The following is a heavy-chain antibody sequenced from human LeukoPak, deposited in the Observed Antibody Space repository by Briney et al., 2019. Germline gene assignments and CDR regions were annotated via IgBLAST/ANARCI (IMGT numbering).Heavy chain of an antibody. CDR2: ISPSTTHT. Sequence: GGSLRLSCAASGFTFSDYYMSWSRQAPGKGLEWLSYISPSTTHTSYADSVKGRFTISRDNAKNLLFLQMKSLRAEDTAVYYCARGGHGAADQWGQGTLVTVSS. J-gene: IGHJ5*02. CDR1: GFTFSDYY. D-gene: IGHD1-26*01. CDR3: ARGGHGAADQ. V-gene: IGHV3-11*05.